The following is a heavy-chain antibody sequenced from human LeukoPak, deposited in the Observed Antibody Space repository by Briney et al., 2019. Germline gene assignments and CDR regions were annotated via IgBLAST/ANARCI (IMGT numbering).Heavy chain of an antibody. CDR2: ISSNGGST. D-gene: IGHD2-2*01. Sequence: GGSLRLSCAASGFTFSSYAMHWVRQAPGKGLEYVSAISSNGGSTYYANSVKGRFTISRDNSKNTLYLQMGSLRAEDMAVYYCARDPRSSTSDNWFDPWGQGTLVTVSS. CDR1: GFTFSSYA. V-gene: IGHV3-64*01. J-gene: IGHJ5*02. CDR3: ARDPRSSTSDNWFDP.